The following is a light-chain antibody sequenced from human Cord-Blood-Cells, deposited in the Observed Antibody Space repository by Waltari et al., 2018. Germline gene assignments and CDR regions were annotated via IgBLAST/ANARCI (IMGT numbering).Light chain of an antibody. CDR1: QDGISN. CDR2: GAS. Sequence: EIVMTPSPTTLSASRGERTTTSCTASQDGISNLAWYQQKPGQPPRLLIDGASTRVTGIQARFSGSGSGTEFTLTISSLQSEDFSVYYCQQYNNWPYTFGQGTKLEIK. CDR3: QQYNNWPYT. J-gene: IGKJ2*01. V-gene: IGKV3-15*01.